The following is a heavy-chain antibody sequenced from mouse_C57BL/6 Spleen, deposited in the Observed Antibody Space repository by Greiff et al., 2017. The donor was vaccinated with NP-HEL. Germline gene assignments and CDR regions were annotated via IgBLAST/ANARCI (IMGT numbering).Heavy chain of an antibody. CDR3: ARGSGSYYFDY. D-gene: IGHD1-3*01. V-gene: IGHV1-82*01. CDR2: IYPGDGDT. Sequence: QVQLQQSGPELVKPGASVKISCKASGYAFSSSWMNWVEQRPGKGLEWIGRIYPGDGDTNYNGKFKGKATLTADKSSSTAYMQLSSLTSEDSAVYFCARGSGSYYFDYWGQGTTLTVSS. CDR1: GYAFSSSW. J-gene: IGHJ2*01.